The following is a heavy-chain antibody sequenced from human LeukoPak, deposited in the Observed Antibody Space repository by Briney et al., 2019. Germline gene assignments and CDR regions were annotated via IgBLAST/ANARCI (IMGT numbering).Heavy chain of an antibody. Sequence: GGSLRLSCAASGFTFSNYWMHWVRQVPGKGLVWVSRINDDGSATFYADSVKGRFTISRDNAKNTLFLQINSLRAEDTALYFCAQWSRYFDYWGQGTLVTVSS. V-gene: IGHV3-74*01. CDR3: AQWSRYFDY. CDR1: GFTFSNYW. J-gene: IGHJ4*02. D-gene: IGHD1-26*01. CDR2: INDDGSAT.